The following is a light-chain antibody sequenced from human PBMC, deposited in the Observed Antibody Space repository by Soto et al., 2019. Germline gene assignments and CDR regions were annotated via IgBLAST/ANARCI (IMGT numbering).Light chain of an antibody. CDR2: EGS. CDR1: SSDVGSYNL. CDR3: CSYAGSSTRVV. J-gene: IGLJ2*01. Sequence: QSALTQPASVSGSPGQSITISCTGTSSDVGSYNLVSWYQQRPGKAPKLMIYEGSKRPSGVSNRFSGSKSGNTASLTISGLQAEDEADYYCCSYAGSSTRVVFGGGTKLTVL. V-gene: IGLV2-23*01.